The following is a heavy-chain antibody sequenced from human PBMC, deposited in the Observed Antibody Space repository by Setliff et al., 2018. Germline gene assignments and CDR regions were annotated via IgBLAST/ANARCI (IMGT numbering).Heavy chain of an antibody. CDR2: IYTSGNT. CDR1: GGSMSSFY. V-gene: IGHV4-4*08. J-gene: IGHJ4*02. Sequence: SETLSLTCTVSGGSMSSFYWGWIRQPPGKGLEWIGYIYTSGNTNYNPSLKSRVTISIDTSKNQFSLKLSSVSAADTAVYYCARARSGDYSDSTGYLNYWGQGTLVTVSS. CDR3: ARARSGDYSDSTGYLNY. D-gene: IGHD3-22*01.